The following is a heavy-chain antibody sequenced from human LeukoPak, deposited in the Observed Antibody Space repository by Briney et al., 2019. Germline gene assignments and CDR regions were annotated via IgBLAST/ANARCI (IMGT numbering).Heavy chain of an antibody. CDR3: ARHGYYYYYMDV. CDR1: GGSISNSRYY. J-gene: IGHJ6*03. V-gene: IGHV4-39*01. CDR2: IYYSGST. Sequence: SETLSLTCMVSGGSISNSRYYWGWPRHPPGEGLECIGSIYYSGSTYYNPSLKSRVTISVDTSKNQFSLKLSSVTAADTAVYYCARHGYYYYYMDVWGKGTTVTVSS.